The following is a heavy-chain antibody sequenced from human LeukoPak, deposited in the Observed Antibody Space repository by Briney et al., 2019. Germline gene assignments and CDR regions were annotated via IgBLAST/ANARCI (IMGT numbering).Heavy chain of an antibody. CDR2: MNPNSGNT. V-gene: IGHV1-8*01. CDR1: GYTFTSYD. D-gene: IGHD2-15*01. Sequence: GASVKVSCKASGYTFTSYDISWVRQATGQGLEWMGWMNPNSGNTGYAQKFQGRVTMTRNTSISTAYMELSSLRSEDTAVYYCARGGVVVVAATAYYYYYMDVWGKGTTVTISS. CDR3: ARGGVVVVAATAYYYYYMDV. J-gene: IGHJ6*03.